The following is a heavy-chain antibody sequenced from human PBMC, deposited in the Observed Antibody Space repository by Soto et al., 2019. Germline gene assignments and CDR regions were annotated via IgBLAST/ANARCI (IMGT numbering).Heavy chain of an antibody. CDR1: GLSFPNYA. J-gene: IGHJ6*03. V-gene: IGHV3-23*01. Sequence: LLESGVGLVQPGGSLRLSCVASGLSFPNYAMNWVRQAPGKGLEWVSGIGGSGAYTYYADSVKGRFTISRDNSKNTVYLQMNSLRGEDTAVYYCAIGSSSTQFVNYYFSDMDVRGKGTTVSVSS. CDR3: AIGSSSTQFVNYYFSDMDV. CDR2: IGGSGAYT. D-gene: IGHD2-2*01.